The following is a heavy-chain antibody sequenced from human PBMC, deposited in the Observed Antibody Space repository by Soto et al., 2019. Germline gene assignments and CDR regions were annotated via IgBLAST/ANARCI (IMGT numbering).Heavy chain of an antibody. CDR3: AAIRLGMDV. CDR1: GFTFSDHQ. J-gene: IGHJ6*04. Sequence: EVQLVESGGGLVQPGGSLRLSCAVSGFTFSDHQMDWVRQAPGKGLEWVGRSRDKGEAYSTVYAASVEGRFTISRDDSRNSLYLQMNSLKPEDTAVYYCAAIRLGMDVWGKGTTVTVSS. V-gene: IGHV3-72*01. CDR2: SRDKGEAYST.